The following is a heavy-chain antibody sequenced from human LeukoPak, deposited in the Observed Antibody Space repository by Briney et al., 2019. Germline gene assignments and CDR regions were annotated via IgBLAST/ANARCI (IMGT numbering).Heavy chain of an antibody. CDR3: ARDIISTAANFDY. CDR1: GLTFRNYG. CDR2: ISSSGSTI. J-gene: IGHJ4*02. D-gene: IGHD6-25*01. Sequence: PGGSLRLSCAASGLTFRNYGMHWIRQAPGKGLEWVSYISSSGSTIYYADSVKGRFTISRDNAKNSLYLQMNSLRAEDTAVYYCARDIISTAANFDYWGQETLVTVSS. V-gene: IGHV3-11*01.